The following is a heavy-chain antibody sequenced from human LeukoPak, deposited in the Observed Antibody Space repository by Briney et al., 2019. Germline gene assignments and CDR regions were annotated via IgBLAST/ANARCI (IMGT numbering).Heavy chain of an antibody. CDR2: IYYSGST. V-gene: IGHV4-59*08. D-gene: IGHD5-24*01. Sequence: SETLSLTCTVSGGSMRNYYWIWIRQPPGKGLEWIGYIYYSGSTNYNPSLKSRVTMSVDRSKNQFSLKLSSVTAADTAVYYCARTSRDYYYGMDVWGQGTTVTVSS. J-gene: IGHJ6*02. CDR3: ARTSRDYYYGMDV. CDR1: GGSMRNYY.